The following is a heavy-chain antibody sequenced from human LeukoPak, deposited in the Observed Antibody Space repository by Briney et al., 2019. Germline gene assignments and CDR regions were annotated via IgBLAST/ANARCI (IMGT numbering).Heavy chain of an antibody. CDR1: GYTFTGYY. V-gene: IGHV1-2*02. CDR3: ARGRGWELHFDY. CDR2: INPNSGGT. D-gene: IGHD1-26*01. J-gene: IGHJ4*02. Sequence: ASVKVSCKASGYTFTGYYMHWVRQAPGQGLEWMGWINPNSGGTNYAQKFQGRATMTRDTSISAAYMELSRLRSDDTAVYYCARGRGWELHFDYWGQGTLVTVSS.